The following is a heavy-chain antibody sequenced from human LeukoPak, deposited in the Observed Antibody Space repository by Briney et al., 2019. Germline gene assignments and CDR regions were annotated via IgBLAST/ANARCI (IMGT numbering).Heavy chain of an antibody. D-gene: IGHD6-19*01. V-gene: IGHV4-39*01. J-gene: IGHJ5*02. CDR1: GGSISSSSYY. CDR2: IYYSGGT. CDR3: ARLFMSSGWYDWFDP. Sequence: SETLSLTCTVSGGSISSSSYYWGWIRQPPGKGLEWIGSIYYSGGTYYNPSLKSRVTISVDTSKNQFSLKLSSVTAADTAVYYCARLFMSSGWYDWFDPWGQGTLVTVSS.